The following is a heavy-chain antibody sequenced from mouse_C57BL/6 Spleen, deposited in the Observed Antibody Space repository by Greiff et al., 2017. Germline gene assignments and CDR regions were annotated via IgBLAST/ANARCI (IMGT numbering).Heavy chain of an antibody. Sequence: EVMLVESGGGLVQPGGSLSFSCAASGFTFTDYYMSWVRQPPGQALEWLGFIRNKANGYTTEYSASVKGRFTISRDNSQSILYLQMNALGAEDSATYYCARSTVVAHWYFDVWGTGTTVTVSS. J-gene: IGHJ1*03. CDR1: GFTFTDYY. D-gene: IGHD1-1*01. CDR2: IRNKANGYTT. V-gene: IGHV7-3*01. CDR3: ARSTVVAHWYFDV.